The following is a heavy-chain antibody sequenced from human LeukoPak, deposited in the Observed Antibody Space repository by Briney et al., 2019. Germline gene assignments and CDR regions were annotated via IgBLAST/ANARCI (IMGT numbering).Heavy chain of an antibody. CDR1: GFTFSSYW. CDR2: VNTDGSST. V-gene: IGHV3-74*01. CDR3: ARVKGTGFDL. Sequence: PGGSLRLSCAASGFTFSSYWMHWVRQAPGKGLVWVSRVNTDGSSTNYADSVKGRFTISRDNAKNSLYLQMNSLRAGDTAVYYCARVKGTGFDLWGRGTLVTVSS. D-gene: IGHD1-1*01. J-gene: IGHJ2*01.